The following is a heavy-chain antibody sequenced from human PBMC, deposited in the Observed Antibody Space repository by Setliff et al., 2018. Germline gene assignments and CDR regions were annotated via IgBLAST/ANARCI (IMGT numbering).Heavy chain of an antibody. D-gene: IGHD2-2*02. Sequence: GGSLRLSCAASGFTFSSYAMHWVRQAPGKGLEWVAVISYDGSNKYYADSVKGRFTISRDNSKNTLYLQMNSLRAEDTAVYYCARSSAPIKRDYMDVWGKGTTVTVSS. CDR3: ARSSAPIKRDYMDV. V-gene: IGHV3-30*04. CDR2: ISYDGSNK. J-gene: IGHJ6*03. CDR1: GFTFSSYA.